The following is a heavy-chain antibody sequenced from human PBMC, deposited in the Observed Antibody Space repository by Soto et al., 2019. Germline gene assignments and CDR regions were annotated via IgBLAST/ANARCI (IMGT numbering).Heavy chain of an antibody. CDR3: AKDNTYYYDSSGQYDAFDV. D-gene: IGHD3-22*01. CDR2: ISWNSGSI. J-gene: IGHJ3*01. V-gene: IGHV3-9*01. Sequence: GGSLRLSCAASGFTFDDYAMHWVRQAPGKGPEWVSGISWNSGSIGYADSVKGRFTISRDNAKNSLYLQMNSLRAEDTALYYCAKDNTYYYDSSGQYDAFDVWGQGTMVTVSS. CDR1: GFTFDDYA.